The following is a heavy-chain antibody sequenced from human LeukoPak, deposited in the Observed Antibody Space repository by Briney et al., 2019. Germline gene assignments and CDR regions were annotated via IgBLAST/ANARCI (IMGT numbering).Heavy chain of an antibody. D-gene: IGHD4/OR15-4a*01. CDR2: IIPILGIA. CDR3: ARGRTANYGTYYFDY. CDR1: GGTFSSYA. J-gene: IGHJ4*02. Sequence: SVKVPCKASGGTFSSYAISWVRQAPGQGLEWMGRIIPILGIANYAQKFQGRVTITADKSTSTAYMELSSLRSEDTAVYYCARGRTANYGTYYFDYWGQGTLVTVSS. V-gene: IGHV1-69*04.